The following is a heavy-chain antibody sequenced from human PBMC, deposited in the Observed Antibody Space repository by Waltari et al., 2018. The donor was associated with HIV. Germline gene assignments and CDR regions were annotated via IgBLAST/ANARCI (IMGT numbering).Heavy chain of an antibody. J-gene: IGHJ1*01. CDR1: GFTFSSYS. D-gene: IGHD4-17*01. CDR2: SSSSSSYI. V-gene: IGHV3-21*01. Sequence: EVQLVESGGGLVKPGGSLRLSCAASGFTFSSYSMTWVRQAPGKGLGWVSSSSSSSSYIYDADSVKGRFTISRDNAKNSLYLQMNSRRAEDTAVYYCARELDGDYVAYFQHWGQGTLVTGSS. CDR3: ARELDGDYVAYFQH.